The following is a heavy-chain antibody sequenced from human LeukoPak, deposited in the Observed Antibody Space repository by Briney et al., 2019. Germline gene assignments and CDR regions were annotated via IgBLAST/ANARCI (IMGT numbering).Heavy chain of an antibody. CDR2: IYTSGST. CDR1: GGSISSGSYH. CDR3: ARDATNHYYDPRGWFDP. Sequence: TSETLSLTCTVSGGSISSGSYHWSWIRQPAGKGLEWIGRIYTSGSTNYNPSLKSRVTISVDTPNNQFSLKLSSVTAADTAVYYCARDATNHYYDPRGWFDPWGQGTLVTVSS. D-gene: IGHD3-22*01. V-gene: IGHV4-61*02. J-gene: IGHJ5*02.